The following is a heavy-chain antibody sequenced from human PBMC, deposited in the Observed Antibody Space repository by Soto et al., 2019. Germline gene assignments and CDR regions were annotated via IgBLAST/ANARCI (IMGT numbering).Heavy chain of an antibody. CDR2: ISGSGDAT. CDR1: GFTFSRFA. CDR3: ASAHRISCHPPYDY. Sequence: HPGGSLRLSCAASGFTFSRFAMTWVRQTPGKGLEWVSCISGSGDATYYADSVKGRFTISRDNSKNTLFLQMNNLGGDDTAVYYCASAHRISCHPPYDYSGEGTLLTVYS. J-gene: IGHJ4*02. V-gene: IGHV3-23*01.